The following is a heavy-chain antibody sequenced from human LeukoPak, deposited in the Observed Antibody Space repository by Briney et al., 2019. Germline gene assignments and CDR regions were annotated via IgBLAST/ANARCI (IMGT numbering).Heavy chain of an antibody. CDR3: ARDRYGDYDFDY. V-gene: IGHV1-18*01. Sequence: ASVKVSCKASGYTFTTYNINWVRQAPGQGLEWMGWISGYNGNTNYAQKLQGRVTMTTDTSTSTAYMGLRSLKSDDTAVYYCARDRYGDYDFDYWGQGTLVTVSS. D-gene: IGHD4-17*01. CDR2: ISGYNGNT. CDR1: GYTFTTYN. J-gene: IGHJ4*02.